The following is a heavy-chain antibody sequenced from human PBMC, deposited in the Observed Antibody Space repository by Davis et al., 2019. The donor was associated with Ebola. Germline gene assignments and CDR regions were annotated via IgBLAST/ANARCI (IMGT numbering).Heavy chain of an antibody. D-gene: IGHD2-21*01. V-gene: IGHV1-46*01. CDR1: GYTFTSYY. CDR3: ARGGVAYSDLDY. CDR2: INPSGGGT. J-gene: IGHJ4*02. Sequence: ASVKVSCKASGYTFTSYYMHWVRQAPGQGLEWMGVINPSGGGTSYAQKVQGRVTMTRDPSTSTVYMELSSLRSEDTAVYFCARGGVAYSDLDYWGQGTLVAVSS.